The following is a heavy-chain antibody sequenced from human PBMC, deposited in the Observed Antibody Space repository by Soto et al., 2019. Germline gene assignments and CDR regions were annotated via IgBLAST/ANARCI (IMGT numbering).Heavy chain of an antibody. CDR3: ARDRSRDHVDTAMVIYGMDV. CDR2: ISYDGSNK. V-gene: IGHV3-30-3*01. CDR1: GFTFSSYA. D-gene: IGHD5-18*01. Sequence: QVQLVESGGGVVQPGRSLRLSCAASGFTFSSYAMHWVRQAPGKGLEWVAVISYDGSNKYYADSVKGRFTISRDNSKNTRYXXMNSLRAEDTAVYYCARDRSRDHVDTAMVIYGMDVWGQGTTVTVSS. J-gene: IGHJ6*02.